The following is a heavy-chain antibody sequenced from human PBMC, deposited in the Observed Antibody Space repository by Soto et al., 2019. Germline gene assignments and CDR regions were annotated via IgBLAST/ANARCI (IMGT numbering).Heavy chain of an antibody. CDR2: ISGSVGST. Sequence: XGCLRLSCAACGFTVSSYSMSWVRQAPGKGLEWVSAISGSVGSTYYADSVKGRFTISRDNSKNTLYLQMNSLRAEDTAVYYCAKPTSVRGVIIDAFDIWGQGTMVTVSS. V-gene: IGHV3-23*01. J-gene: IGHJ3*02. D-gene: IGHD3-10*01. CDR1: GFTVSSYS. CDR3: AKPTSVRGVIIDAFDI.